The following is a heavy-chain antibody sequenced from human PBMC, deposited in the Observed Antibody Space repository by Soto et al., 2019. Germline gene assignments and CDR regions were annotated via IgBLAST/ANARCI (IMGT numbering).Heavy chain of an antibody. CDR3: ARTYCSGGSCYLHDP. J-gene: IGHJ5*02. CDR1: GFTFSSYS. V-gene: IGHV3-21*01. D-gene: IGHD2-15*01. CDR2: ISSSSSYI. Sequence: EVQLVESGGGLVKPGGSLRLSCAASGFTFSSYSMNWVRQAPGKGLEWVSSISSSSSYIYYADSVKGRFTISRDNAKNSLYLQMNSLRAEDTAVYYCARTYCSGGSCYLHDPWGQGTLVTVSS.